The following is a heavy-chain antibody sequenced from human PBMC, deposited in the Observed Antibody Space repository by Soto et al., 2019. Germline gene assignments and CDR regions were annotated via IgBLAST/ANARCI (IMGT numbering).Heavy chain of an antibody. V-gene: IGHV3-21*02. J-gene: IGHJ5*01. D-gene: IGHD2-2*01. CDR2: ISRSTSDV. CDR3: ARDPSEGRVGNWCES. CDR1: GFTFSRYG. Sequence: EVQLVESGGGLVKPGGSLRLSCAASGFTFSRYGMNWLRQAPGKGLEWVASISRSTSDVYYADSVKGRFSTSRDNAKNILYLELYGLRTEDTAVYYCARDPSEGRVGNWCESWGQGTLVTVSS.